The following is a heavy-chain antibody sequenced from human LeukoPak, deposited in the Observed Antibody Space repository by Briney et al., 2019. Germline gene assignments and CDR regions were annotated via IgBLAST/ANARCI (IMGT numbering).Heavy chain of an antibody. CDR1: GFTFSSYG. Sequence: GGSLRLSCAASGFTFSSYGMHWVRQAPGKGLEWVAVISYDGSNKYYADSVKGRFTISRDNSKNTLYLQVNSLRAEDTAVYYCANTRNGVLDYWGQGTLVTVSS. CDR3: ANTRNGVLDY. D-gene: IGHD4-17*01. J-gene: IGHJ4*02. CDR2: ISYDGSNK. V-gene: IGHV3-30*18.